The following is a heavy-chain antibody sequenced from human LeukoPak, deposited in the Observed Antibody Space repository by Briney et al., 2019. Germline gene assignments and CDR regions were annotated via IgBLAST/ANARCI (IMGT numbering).Heavy chain of an antibody. CDR1: GGSLSDYY. D-gene: IGHD4-23*01. J-gene: IGHJ5*02. Sequence: SETLSLTCTVSGGSLSDYYWNWIRQPPGKRLEWIGYIFYTGSTTYNPSLKSRVTISVDTSKNQFSLMLSSVTPADTAVYYCARAAVNAYDRWFDPWSQGTLVTVSS. V-gene: IGHV4-59*01. CDR2: IFYTGST. CDR3: ARAAVNAYDRWFDP.